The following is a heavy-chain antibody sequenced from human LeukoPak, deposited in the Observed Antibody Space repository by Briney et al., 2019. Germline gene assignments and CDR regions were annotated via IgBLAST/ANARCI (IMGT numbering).Heavy chain of an antibody. J-gene: IGHJ5*02. CDR3: ARGLRVELLKNWFDP. CDR2: INPSGGST. Sequence: ASVKVSCKASGYTFTSYYMHWVRHAPAQGLEWMGIINPSGGSTSYAQKFQGRVTMTRDTSTSTVYMELSSLRSEDTAVYYCARGLRVELLKNWFDPWGQGTLVTVSS. CDR1: GYTFTSYY. D-gene: IGHD3-10*01. V-gene: IGHV1-46*01.